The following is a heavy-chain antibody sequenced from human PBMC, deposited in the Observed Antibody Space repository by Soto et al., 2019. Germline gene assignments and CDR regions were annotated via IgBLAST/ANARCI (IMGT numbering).Heavy chain of an antibody. CDR2: INHSGSS. Sequence: PSETLSLTCAVHGGSFSGFYWTWIRQPPGKGLEWIGEINHSGSSNYNPPLKSRVPMSLDPSRNQFSLSLNSVTAADTAVYYCARMARPWYFDLWGRGTLVTVSS. V-gene: IGHV4-34*01. J-gene: IGHJ2*01. CDR1: GGSFSGFY. CDR3: ARMARPWYFDL.